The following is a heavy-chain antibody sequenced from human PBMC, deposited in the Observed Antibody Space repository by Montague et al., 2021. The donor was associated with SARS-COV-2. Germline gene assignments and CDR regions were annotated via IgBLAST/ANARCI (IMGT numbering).Heavy chain of an antibody. CDR2: IYYSGST. Sequence: SETLSLTCTVSGGSISSYYWSWIRQPPGKGLEWIGYIYYSGSTNYNPSLKSRVTISVDTSKNQFSLKLSSVTAADTAVYYCARAHVGLNTYYYGSGSYLKGGYSYTSRDVWGKGTTVTVSS. J-gene: IGHJ6*03. V-gene: IGHV4-59*01. CDR1: GGSISSYY. D-gene: IGHD3-10*01. CDR3: ARAHVGLNTYYYGSGSYLKGGYSYTSRDV.